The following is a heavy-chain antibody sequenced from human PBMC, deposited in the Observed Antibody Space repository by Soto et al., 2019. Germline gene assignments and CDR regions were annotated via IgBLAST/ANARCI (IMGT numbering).Heavy chain of an antibody. CDR1: GFTFSSYW. V-gene: IGHV3-74*01. J-gene: IGHJ6*03. CDR3: ARAGQLVPPGYYYYYMDV. D-gene: IGHD6-6*01. CDR2: INSDGSST. Sequence: GGSLRLSCAASGFTFSSYWMHWVRQAPGKGLVWVSRINSDGSSTSYADSVKGRFTISRDNAKNTLYLQMNSLRAEDTAVYYCARAGQLVPPGYYYYYMDVWGKGTTVTVSS.